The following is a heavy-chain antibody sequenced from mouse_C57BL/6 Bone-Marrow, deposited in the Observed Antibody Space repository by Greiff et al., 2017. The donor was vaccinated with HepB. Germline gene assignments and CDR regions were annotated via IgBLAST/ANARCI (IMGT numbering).Heavy chain of an antibody. J-gene: IGHJ4*01. V-gene: IGHV8-8*01. CDR1: GFSLSTFGMG. CDR3: ARMITTVVARAMDY. CDR2: IWWDDDK. D-gene: IGHD1-1*01. Sequence: QVTLKESGPGILQPSQTLSLTCSFSGFSLSTFGMGVGWIRQPSGKGLEWLAHIWWDDDKYYNPALKSRLTISKDTSKNQVFLKIANVDTADTATYYCARMITTVVARAMDYWGQGTSVTVSS.